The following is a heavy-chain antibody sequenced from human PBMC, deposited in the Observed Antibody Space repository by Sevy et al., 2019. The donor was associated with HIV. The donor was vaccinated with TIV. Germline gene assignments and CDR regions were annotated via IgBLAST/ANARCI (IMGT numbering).Heavy chain of an antibody. Sequence: GGSLRLSYAASGFTFSSYAMIWVRQAPGKGLEWVSAISGSGGSTYYADSVKGRFTISRDNSKNTLYLQMNSLRAEDTAVYYCAKVRIVATIVSEFDYWGQGTLVTVSS. D-gene: IGHD5-12*01. V-gene: IGHV3-23*01. CDR2: ISGSGGST. CDR3: AKVRIVATIVSEFDY. CDR1: GFTFSSYA. J-gene: IGHJ4*02.